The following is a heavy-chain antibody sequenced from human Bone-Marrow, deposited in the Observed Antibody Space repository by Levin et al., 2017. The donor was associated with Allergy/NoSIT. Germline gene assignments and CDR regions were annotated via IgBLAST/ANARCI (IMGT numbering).Heavy chain of an antibody. CDR2: INWSSDSI. CDR3: ARREDTGSYDL. J-gene: IGHJ4*02. V-gene: IGHV3-9*01. Sequence: PGGSLRLSCVASGFTFDDYAMHWVRQSPGKGPEWVAGINWSSDSIGYVDSVKGRFTISRDNTENSLYLQMDRLRHEDTAFYYCARREDTGSYDLWGQGVLVTVSS. CDR1: GFTFDDYA. D-gene: IGHD3-10*01.